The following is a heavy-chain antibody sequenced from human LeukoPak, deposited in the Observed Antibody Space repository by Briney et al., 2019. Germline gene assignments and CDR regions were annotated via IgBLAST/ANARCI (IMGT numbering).Heavy chain of an antibody. Sequence: GGSLRLSCAASGFTFSSNYMSWVRQAPGKGLEWVSVIYSGGSTYYADSVKGRVTISRDNSKNTLYLQMNSLRAEDTAVYYCARVTTVTTVGYWGQGTLVTVSS. CDR2: IYSGGST. V-gene: IGHV3-66*02. CDR1: GFTFSSNY. J-gene: IGHJ4*02. D-gene: IGHD4-11*01. CDR3: ARVTTVTTVGY.